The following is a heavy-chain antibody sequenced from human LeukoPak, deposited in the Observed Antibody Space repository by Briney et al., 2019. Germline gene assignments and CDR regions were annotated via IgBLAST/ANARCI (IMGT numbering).Heavy chain of an antibody. V-gene: IGHV4-39*07. CDR3: ARDHHSSGYYYRPLYYFDY. J-gene: IGHJ4*02. CDR1: GGSISSSSYY. D-gene: IGHD3-22*01. Sequence: SETLSLTCTVSGGSISSSSYYWGWIRQPPGKGLEWIGSIYYSGSTYYNPSLKSRVTISVDTSKNQFSLKLSSVTAADTAVYYCARDHHSSGYYYRPLYYFDYWGQGTLVTVSS. CDR2: IYYSGST.